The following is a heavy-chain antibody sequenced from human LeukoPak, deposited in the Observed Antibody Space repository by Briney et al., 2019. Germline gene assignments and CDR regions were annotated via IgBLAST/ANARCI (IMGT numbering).Heavy chain of an antibody. CDR3: ARDKFPATNIPLIDF. CDR1: GFTFSSYA. V-gene: IGHV3-7*03. Sequence: GGSLRLSCAASGFTFSSYAMHWVRQAPGKGLEWVANVKQDGSETYYVDSLKGRFTISRDNAKNSLYLQMGSLRAEDTAIYYCARDKFPATNIPLIDFWGPGTLVTVSS. J-gene: IGHJ4*02. D-gene: IGHD2-2*02. CDR2: VKQDGSET.